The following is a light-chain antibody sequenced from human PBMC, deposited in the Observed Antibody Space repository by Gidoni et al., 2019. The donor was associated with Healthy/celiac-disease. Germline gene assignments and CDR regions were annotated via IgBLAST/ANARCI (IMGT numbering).Light chain of an antibody. CDR3: QQYYSTPRS. V-gene: IGKV4-1*01. J-gene: IGKJ2*04. Sequence: AVSLGERATINCKPSQSVLYSSNNKNYLAWYQQKPGQPPKLLIYWASTRESGVPDRFSGSGSGTDFTLTISSLQAEDVAVYYCQQYYSTPRSFGQGTKLEIK. CDR1: QSVLYSSNNKNY. CDR2: WAS.